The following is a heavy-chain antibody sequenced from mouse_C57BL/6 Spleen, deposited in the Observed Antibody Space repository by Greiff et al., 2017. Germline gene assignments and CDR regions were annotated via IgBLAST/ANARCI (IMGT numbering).Heavy chain of an antibody. Sequence: VQLQQSGAELVRPGASVTLSCKASGYTFTDYEMHWVKQTPVHGLEWIGAIDPETGGTAYHQKFKGKAILTADKSSSTAYMELRSLPSEDSAVYDCTPTYYYGSSYCFDYWGQGTTLTVSS. CDR2: IDPETGGT. D-gene: IGHD1-1*01. V-gene: IGHV1-15*01. J-gene: IGHJ2*01. CDR3: TPTYYYGSSYCFDY. CDR1: GYTFTDYE.